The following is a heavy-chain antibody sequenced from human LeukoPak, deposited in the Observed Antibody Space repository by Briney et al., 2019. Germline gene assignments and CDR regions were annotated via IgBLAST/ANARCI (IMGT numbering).Heavy chain of an antibody. Sequence: GASVKVSCKASGYTFTSYYMHWVRQAPGQGLEWMGIINPSGGSTSYAQKFQGRVTMTRDTSTSTVYMELSSLRSEDTAVYYCARDDILTGYYNFFGCWGQGTLVTVSS. CDR1: GYTFTSYY. J-gene: IGHJ4*02. CDR3: ARDDILTGYYNFFGC. D-gene: IGHD3-9*01. CDR2: INPSGGST. V-gene: IGHV1-46*01.